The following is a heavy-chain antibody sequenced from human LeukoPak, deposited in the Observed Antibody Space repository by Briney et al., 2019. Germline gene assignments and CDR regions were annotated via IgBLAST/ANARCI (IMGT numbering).Heavy chain of an antibody. CDR3: ARGPGGYDSSGYYPL. CDR2: IYTSGST. V-gene: IGHV4-61*02. J-gene: IGHJ4*02. CDR1: GGSISSGSYY. Sequence: SQTLSLTCTVSGGSISSGSYYWSWIRQPAGKGLEWIGRIYTSGSTNYNPSLKSRVTISVDTSKNQFSLKLGSVTAADTAVYYCARGPGGYDSSGYYPLWGQGTLVTVSS. D-gene: IGHD3-22*01.